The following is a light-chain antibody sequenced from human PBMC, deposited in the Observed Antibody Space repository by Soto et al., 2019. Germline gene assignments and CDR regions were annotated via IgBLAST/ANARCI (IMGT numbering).Light chain of an antibody. CDR2: GAS. J-gene: IGKJ1*01. CDR3: QQYNNWPFPSWT. CDR1: QSVSSN. V-gene: IGKV3-15*01. Sequence: EIVMTQSPATLSVSPGERATLSCWPSQSVSSNLAWYQQKPGQAPRLLIYGASTRATGIPARFSGSGSGTEFTFTISSLQSEDFAVYYCQQYNNWPFPSWTFGQGTKVEIK.